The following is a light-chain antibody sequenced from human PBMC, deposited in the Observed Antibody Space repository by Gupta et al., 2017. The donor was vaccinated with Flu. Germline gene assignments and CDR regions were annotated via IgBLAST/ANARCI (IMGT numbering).Light chain of an antibody. CDR3: KQGAQTPLT. Sequence: PASRSRASIYSSLHSNGDSQLDWYQQKPGRAPKLVIYGGSNRASGIPDRFSASGSGTDFTLKISRVEAEDVAVYFCKQGAQTPLTFGGGTKVEI. J-gene: IGKJ4*01. V-gene: IGKV2-28*01. CDR1: YSSLHSNGDSQ. CDR2: GGS.